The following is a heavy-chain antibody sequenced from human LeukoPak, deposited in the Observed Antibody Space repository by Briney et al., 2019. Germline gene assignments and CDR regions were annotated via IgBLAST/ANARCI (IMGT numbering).Heavy chain of an antibody. CDR2: IIPIFGTA. Sequence: ASVKVSCKASGGTFSSYAISWVRQAPGQGLEWIGGIIPIFGTANYAQKFQGRVTITTDESTSTAYMELSSLRSEDTAVYYCARVGVPAANYYYYMDFWGKGTTVTVSS. CDR3: ARVGVPAANYYYYMDF. CDR1: GGTFSSYA. V-gene: IGHV1-69*05. D-gene: IGHD2-2*01. J-gene: IGHJ6*03.